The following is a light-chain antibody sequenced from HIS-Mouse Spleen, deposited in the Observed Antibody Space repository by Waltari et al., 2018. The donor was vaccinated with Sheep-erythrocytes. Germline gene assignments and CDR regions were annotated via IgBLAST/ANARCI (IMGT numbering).Light chain of an antibody. CDR3: CSDAGSYNHV. CDR1: SSDVGGYNY. Sequence: QSALTQPRSVSGSPGQSVTISCTGTSSDVGGYNYVSWYQQHPGKAHKLMTYDVSKRPSGVPDRFAGSKSGNTASLTISGLQAEDEADYYCCSDAGSYNHVFATGTKVTVL. V-gene: IGLV2-11*01. J-gene: IGLJ1*01. CDR2: DVS.